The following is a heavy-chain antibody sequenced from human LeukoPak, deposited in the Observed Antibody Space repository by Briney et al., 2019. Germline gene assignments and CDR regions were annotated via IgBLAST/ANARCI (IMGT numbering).Heavy chain of an antibody. V-gene: IGHV4-31*03. CDR1: GGSISSGGYY. J-gene: IGHJ3*02. D-gene: IGHD1-26*01. CDR3: ARDRGWGAFDI. Sequence: SETLSLTCPVSGGSISSGGYYWSWIRQHPGKGLEWIGYIYYSGSTYYNPSLKSRVTISVDTSKNQFSLKLSSVTAADTAVYYCARDRGWGAFDIWGQGTMVTVSS. CDR2: IYYSGST.